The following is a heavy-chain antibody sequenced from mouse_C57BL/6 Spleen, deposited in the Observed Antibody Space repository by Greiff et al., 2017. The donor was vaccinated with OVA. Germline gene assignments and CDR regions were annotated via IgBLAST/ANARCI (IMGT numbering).Heavy chain of an antibody. Sequence: VKLVESGAELVKPGASVKMSCKASGYTFTSYWITWVKQRPGQGLEWIGDIYPGSGSTNYNEKFKSKATLTVDTSSSTAYMQLSSLTSEDSAVYYCARYYYGSSYGDAMDYWGQGTSVTVSS. CDR1: GYTFTSYW. J-gene: IGHJ4*01. CDR2: IYPGSGST. V-gene: IGHV1-55*01. CDR3: ARYYYGSSYGDAMDY. D-gene: IGHD1-1*01.